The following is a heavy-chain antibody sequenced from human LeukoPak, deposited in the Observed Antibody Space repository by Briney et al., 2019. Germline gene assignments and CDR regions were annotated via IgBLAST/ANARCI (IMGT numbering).Heavy chain of an antibody. D-gene: IGHD1-26*01. J-gene: IGHJ4*02. V-gene: IGHV4-59*01. CDR2: IYYSGST. CDR3: ARVKGSGSYYTGMDY. CDR1: GGSISSYY. Sequence: SETLSLTCTVSGGSISSYYWSWIRQPPGKGLEWIGYIYYSGSTNYNPSLKSRVTISVDTSKNQFSLKLSSVTAADTAVYYCARVKGSGSYYTGMDYWGQGTLVTVSS.